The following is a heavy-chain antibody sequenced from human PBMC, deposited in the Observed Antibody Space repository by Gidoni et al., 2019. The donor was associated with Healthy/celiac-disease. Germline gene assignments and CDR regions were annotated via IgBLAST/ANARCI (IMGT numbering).Heavy chain of an antibody. Sequence: QVQLQESGPGLVKPSQTLSLTCTVSGGSISSGSYYWSWIRQPAGKGLEWLGRIYTSGSTNSTPSLKSRVTMSVDTSKNQFSLKLSSVTAADTAVYYCAGCSGGSCYQGDAFDIWGQGTMVTVSS. CDR1: GGSISSGSYY. V-gene: IGHV4-61*02. D-gene: IGHD2-15*01. J-gene: IGHJ3*02. CDR2: IYTSGST. CDR3: AGCSGGSCYQGDAFDI.